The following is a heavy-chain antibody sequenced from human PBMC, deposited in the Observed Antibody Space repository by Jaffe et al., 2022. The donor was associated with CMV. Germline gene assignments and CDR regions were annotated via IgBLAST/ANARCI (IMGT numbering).Heavy chain of an antibody. CDR2: ISSGGSNI. CDR1: GFAFSTYS. J-gene: IGHJ4*02. CDR3: ARGSSGSYSLFDY. D-gene: IGHD6-19*01. V-gene: IGHV3-48*02. Sequence: EVQLVESGGGLVHPGGSLRLSCAASGFAFSTYSMNWVRQAPGKGLEWVSYISSGGSNIYYADSVKGRFSISRDNAKNSLYLQMNSLRDEDTAVYYCARGSSGSYSLFDYWGQGILVTVSS.